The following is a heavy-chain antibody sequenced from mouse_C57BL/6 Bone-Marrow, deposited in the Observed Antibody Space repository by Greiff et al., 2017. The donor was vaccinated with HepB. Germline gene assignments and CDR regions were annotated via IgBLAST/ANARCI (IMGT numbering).Heavy chain of an antibody. J-gene: IGHJ3*01. Sequence: EVQLQQSGTVLARPGASVKMSCKTSGYTFTSYWMHWVKQRPGQGLEWIGAIYPGNSDTSYNQKFKGKAKLTAVTSASTAYMELSSLTTEDSAVYYCTKALSGTWFAYWGQGTLVTVSA. V-gene: IGHV1-5*01. D-gene: IGHD4-1*01. CDR1: GYTFTSYW. CDR2: IYPGNSDT. CDR3: TKALSGTWFAY.